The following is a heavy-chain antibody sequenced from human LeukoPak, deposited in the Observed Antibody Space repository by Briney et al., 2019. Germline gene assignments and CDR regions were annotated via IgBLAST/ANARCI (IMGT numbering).Heavy chain of an antibody. J-gene: IGHJ4*02. D-gene: IGHD6-25*01. V-gene: IGHV3-30*02. CDR1: GFTFSSYA. CDR2: IHCDGSNN. CDR3: AKDHGSSDWNYFDY. Sequence: PGGSLTLSCAASGFTFSSYAMHWVRQAPGKGLEWVAFIHCDGSNNYYADSVKGRFTISRDNSKNTLYLQMNTVRADDTAVYYCAKDHGSSDWNYFDYWGQGTLVTVSS.